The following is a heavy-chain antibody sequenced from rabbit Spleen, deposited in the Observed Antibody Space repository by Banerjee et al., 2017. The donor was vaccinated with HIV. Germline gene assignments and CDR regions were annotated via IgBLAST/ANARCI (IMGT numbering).Heavy chain of an antibody. CDR3: ARDLAGVIGWNFAL. D-gene: IGHD4-1*01. CDR1: GFSFIAGYY. CDR2: IHGGSRNNI. J-gene: IGHJ5*01. Sequence: QSLEESGGDLVKPGASLTLTCTASGFSFIAGYYMCWVRQAPGKGLEWIACIHGGSRNNIHYASWAKGRFTISKTSSTTVTLQMTSLPVADTATYFCARDLAGVIGWNFALWGQGPLVTVS. V-gene: IGHV1S40*01.